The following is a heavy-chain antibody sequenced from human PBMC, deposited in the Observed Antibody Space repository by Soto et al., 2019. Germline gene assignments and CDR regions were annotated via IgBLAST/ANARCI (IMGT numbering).Heavy chain of an antibody. Sequence: PVGSLRLSCASSVFTFNAAWMSCVRQSPGKGLEWVGRIKSKTDGGTTDFAAPVKGRFTISRDDSKNTVYLQMNSLKIEDTAVYYCTTGLEEAGTNYWGQGTLVNVSS. CDR2: IKSKTDGGTT. CDR1: VFTFNAAW. J-gene: IGHJ4*02. V-gene: IGHV3-15*01. CDR3: TTGLEEAGTNY. D-gene: IGHD6-13*01.